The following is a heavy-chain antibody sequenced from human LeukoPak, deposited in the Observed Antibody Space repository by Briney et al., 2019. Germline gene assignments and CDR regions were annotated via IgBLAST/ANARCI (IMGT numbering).Heavy chain of an antibody. Sequence: ASVKVSCKASGYTFSSYGITWVRQAPGQGLEWMGWINPNSGGTNYAQKFQGRVTMTRDTSISTAYMELSRLRSDDTAVYYCARVGGWSAFDIWGQGTMVTVSS. CDR2: INPNSGGT. V-gene: IGHV1-2*02. D-gene: IGHD6-19*01. CDR1: GYTFSSYG. CDR3: ARVGGWSAFDI. J-gene: IGHJ3*02.